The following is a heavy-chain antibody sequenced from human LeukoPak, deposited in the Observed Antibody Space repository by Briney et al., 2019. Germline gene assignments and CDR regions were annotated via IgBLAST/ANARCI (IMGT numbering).Heavy chain of an antibody. CDR1: GGTFSSYA. D-gene: IGHD1-26*01. V-gene: IGHV1-69*04. Sequence: SVKVSCKASGGTFSSYAISWVRQAPGQGLEWMGRIIPIFGIANYAQKLQGRVTITADKSTSTAYMELSSLRSEDTAVYYCARGRSTYYYYYYGMDVWGQGTTVTVSS. CDR3: ARGRSTYYYYYYGMDV. CDR2: IIPIFGIA. J-gene: IGHJ6*02.